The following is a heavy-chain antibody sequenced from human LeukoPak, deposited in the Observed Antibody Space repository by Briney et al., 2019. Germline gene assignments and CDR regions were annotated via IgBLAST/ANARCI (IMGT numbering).Heavy chain of an antibody. V-gene: IGHV1-2*02. Sequence: GASVKVSCKASGYTFTGYYMHWGRQAPGQGLEWRGWINPNSGGTNYAQKFQGRVTMTRDTSISTAYMALSRLRSDDTAVYSCARDREYCSGGSCYEEGDYWGQGTLVTVSS. CDR3: ARDREYCSGGSCYEEGDY. CDR2: INPNSGGT. J-gene: IGHJ4*02. CDR1: GYTFTGYY. D-gene: IGHD2-15*01.